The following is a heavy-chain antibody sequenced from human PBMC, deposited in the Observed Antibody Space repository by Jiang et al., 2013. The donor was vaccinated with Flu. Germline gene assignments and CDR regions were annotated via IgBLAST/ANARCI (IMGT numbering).Heavy chain of an antibody. CDR3: AREGSYYRNGDSSIDAFDI. D-gene: IGHD2-21*01. CDR1: GFTFSTYV. J-gene: IGHJ3*02. V-gene: IGHV3-30-3*01. Sequence: VQLVESGGGVVQPGRSLSLSCAASGFTFSTYVMHWVRQAPGKGLEWVAVISYDGNTAFYADSVKGRFTISRDNSKDTLSLQMNNLSTEDTAVFYCAREGSYYRNGDSSIDAFDIWG. CDR2: ISYDGNTA.